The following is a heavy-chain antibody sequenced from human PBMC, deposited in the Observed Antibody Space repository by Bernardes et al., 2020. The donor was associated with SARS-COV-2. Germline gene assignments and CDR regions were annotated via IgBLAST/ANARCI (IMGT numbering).Heavy chain of an antibody. CDR1: GFTFSSYS. Sequence: GGSLRLSCAASGFTFSSYSMNWVRQAPGKGLEWVSSISSSSSYIYYADSVKCRFTISRDNAKNSLYLQMNSLRAEDTAVYYCARDYYDYVWGSYRSTSPFDYWGQGTLVTVSS. CDR2: ISSSSSYI. CDR3: ARDYYDYVWGSYRSTSPFDY. D-gene: IGHD3-16*02. V-gene: IGHV3-21*01. J-gene: IGHJ4*02.